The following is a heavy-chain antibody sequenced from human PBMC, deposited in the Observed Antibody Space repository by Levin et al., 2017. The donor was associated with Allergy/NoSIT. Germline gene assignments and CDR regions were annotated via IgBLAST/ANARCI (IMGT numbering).Heavy chain of an antibody. CDR1: GYSFTSYW. CDR2: IDPSDSYT. CDR3: ARLAGRGGFGGWFDP. D-gene: IGHD3-16*01. J-gene: IGHJ5*02. Sequence: AASVKVSCKGSGYSFTSYWISWVRQMPGKGLEWMGRIDPSDSYTNYSPSFQGHVTISADKSISTAYLQWSSLKASDTAMYYCARLAGRGGFGGWFDPWGQGTLVTVSS. V-gene: IGHV5-10-1*01.